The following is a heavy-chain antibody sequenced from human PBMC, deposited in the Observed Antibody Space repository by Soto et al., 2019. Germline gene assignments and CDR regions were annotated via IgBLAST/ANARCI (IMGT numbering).Heavy chain of an antibody. V-gene: IGHV3-23*01. CDR3: AKDALRFLEWLLFTPKGFDY. J-gene: IGHJ4*02. Sequence: PGGSLRLSCAASGFTFSSYAMSWVRQAPGKGLEWVSAISGSGGSTYYADSVKGRFTISRDNSKNTLYLQMNSLRAEDTAVYYCAKDALRFLEWLLFTPKGFDYWGQGTLVTVSS. D-gene: IGHD3-3*01. CDR2: ISGSGGST. CDR1: GFTFSSYA.